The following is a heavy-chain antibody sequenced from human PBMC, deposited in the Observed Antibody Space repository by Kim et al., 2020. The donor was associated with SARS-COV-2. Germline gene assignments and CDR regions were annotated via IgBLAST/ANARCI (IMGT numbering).Heavy chain of an antibody. Sequence: GGSLRLSCAASGFTFSSYWMTWVRQASGKGLEWVANLKEDGSEKYYVDSVKGRFTISRDNAKNSLYLQMNSLRAEDTAVYYCARGSLGRDGFNLGYYGMDVWGQGTTVSVSS. CDR1: GFTFSSYW. CDR2: LKEDGSEK. D-gene: IGHD3-16*01. V-gene: IGHV3-7*01. CDR3: ARGSLGRDGFNLGYYGMDV. J-gene: IGHJ6*02.